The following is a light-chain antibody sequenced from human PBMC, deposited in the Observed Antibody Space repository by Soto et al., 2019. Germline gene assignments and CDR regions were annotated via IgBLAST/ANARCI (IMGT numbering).Light chain of an antibody. CDR3: LQDHDDSWT. J-gene: IGKJ1*01. CDR1: QDIRNT. CDR2: AAS. V-gene: IGKV1-6*01. Sequence: AIQMTQSPSSLSASVGDRVAISCRASQDIRNTLAWYQQKPGEAPKLLIFAASNLQSGVPSRFRGSRSGTEFTLTVSSLQPEDFATYYCLQDHDDSWTFGQGTKVDIK.